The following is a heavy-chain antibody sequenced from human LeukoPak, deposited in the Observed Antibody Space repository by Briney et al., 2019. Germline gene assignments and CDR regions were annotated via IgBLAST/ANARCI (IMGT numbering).Heavy chain of an antibody. CDR2: ISWNSGSI. D-gene: IGHD1-26*01. Sequence: SLRLSCAASGFTFDDYAMHWVRQAPGKGLEWVSGISWNSGSIGYADSVKGRFTISRDNAKNSLYLQMNSLRAEDTALYYCARVGVGATTYYYYGMDVWGQGTTVTVS. J-gene: IGHJ6*02. CDR1: GFTFDDYA. V-gene: IGHV3-9*01. CDR3: ARVGVGATTYYYYGMDV.